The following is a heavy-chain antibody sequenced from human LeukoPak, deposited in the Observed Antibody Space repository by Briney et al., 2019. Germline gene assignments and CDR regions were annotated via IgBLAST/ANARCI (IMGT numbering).Heavy chain of an antibody. Sequence: ASVKVSCKASGYTFTGYYMHWVRQAPGQGLEWMGWINPNSGGTNYAQKFQGRVTMTRDTSISTAYMELSRLRSDDTAVYYCARGDIVVVPAAMQYWFEPWGQGTLVTVSS. D-gene: IGHD2-2*01. J-gene: IGHJ5*02. CDR2: INPNSGGT. V-gene: IGHV1-2*02. CDR3: ARGDIVVVPAAMQYWFEP. CDR1: GYTFTGYY.